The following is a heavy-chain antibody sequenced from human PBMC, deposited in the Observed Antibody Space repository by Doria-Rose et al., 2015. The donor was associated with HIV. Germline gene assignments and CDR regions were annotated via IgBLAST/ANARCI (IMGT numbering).Heavy chain of an antibody. J-gene: IGHJ4*02. CDR2: TYYTGTS. Sequence: SVSSRGYYWNWIRQVPGKGLESLGYTYYTGTSDYSPSLKSRLNMAVDTSKNQFSLKLSFVTVADTAVYYCARMGSYRELDYWGQGAPASVST. D-gene: IGHD3-3*01. CDR3: ARMGSYRELDY. CDR1: SVSSRGYY. V-gene: IGHV4-31*02.